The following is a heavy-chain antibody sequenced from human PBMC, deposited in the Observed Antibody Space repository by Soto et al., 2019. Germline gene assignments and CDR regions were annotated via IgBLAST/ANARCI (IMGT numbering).Heavy chain of an antibody. CDR3: AKETLSSPEDDFWSGPSDY. CDR1: GFTFSSYA. J-gene: IGHJ4*02. V-gene: IGHV3-23*01. D-gene: IGHD3-3*01. Sequence: PGGSLRLSCAASGFTFSSYAMSWVRQAPGKGLEWVSAISGSGGSTYYADSVKGRFTISRDNSKNTLYLQMNSLRAEDTAVYYCAKETLSSPEDDFWSGPSDYWGQGTLDTVSS. CDR2: ISGSGGST.